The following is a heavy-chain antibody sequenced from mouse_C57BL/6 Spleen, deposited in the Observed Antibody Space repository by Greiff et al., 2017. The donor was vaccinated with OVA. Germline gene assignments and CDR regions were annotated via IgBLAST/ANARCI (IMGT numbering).Heavy chain of an antibody. CDR2: INPNNGGT. CDR1: GYTFTDYY. CDR3: ARWPWFAY. V-gene: IGHV1-22*01. J-gene: IGHJ3*01. D-gene: IGHD2-3*01. Sequence: EVQLQQSGPELVKPGASVKMSCKASGYTFTDYYMHWVKQSHGKSLVWIGYINPNNGGTSYTQKFKGKATLTVNKSSSTAYMELRSLTSEDAAIYYGARWPWFAYWGQGTLVTVAA.